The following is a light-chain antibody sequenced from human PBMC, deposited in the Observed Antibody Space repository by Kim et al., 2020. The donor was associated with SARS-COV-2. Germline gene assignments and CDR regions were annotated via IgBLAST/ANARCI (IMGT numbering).Light chain of an antibody. CDR2: GAS. J-gene: IGKJ1*01. CDR1: QSVSSNY. Sequence: SPGERATLSCRASQSVSSNYLAWYQHKPGQAPRLLIYGASSRATDIPDRFSGSGSGTDFTLTISRLEPEDFAVYYCQQYGTSPRTFGQGTKVDIK. CDR3: QQYGTSPRT. V-gene: IGKV3-20*01.